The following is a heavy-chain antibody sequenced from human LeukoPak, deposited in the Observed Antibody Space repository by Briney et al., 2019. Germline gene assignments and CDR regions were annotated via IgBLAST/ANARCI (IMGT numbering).Heavy chain of an antibody. J-gene: IGHJ4*02. CDR2: ISGTSGNT. V-gene: IGHV3-23*01. D-gene: IGHD7-27*01. Sequence: GGSLRLSCTASGFTFSIYAMSWVRQAPGKGLEWVSSISGTSGNTYYADSVKGRFAISRDNSKDTLYLQMNSLRAEDTAVYYCAKDGGLWVSAHWGDSWGRGTLVTVSS. CDR1: GFTFSIYA. CDR3: AKDGGLWVSAHWGDS.